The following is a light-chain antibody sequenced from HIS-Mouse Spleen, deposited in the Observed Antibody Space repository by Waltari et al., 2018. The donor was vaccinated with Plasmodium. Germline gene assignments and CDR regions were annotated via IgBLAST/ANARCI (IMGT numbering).Light chain of an antibody. V-gene: IGLV1-44*01. J-gene: IGLJ2*01. CDR3: AAWDDSLNGVV. Sequence: QSVLTQPPSASGTPGQRVTIACSVSISSIGSNSVNWYQQLPGTAPKLLTYSNNQRPSGVPDRFSGSKSGTSASLAISGLQSEDEADYYCAAWDDSLNGVVFAGGTKLTVL. CDR2: SNN. CDR1: ISSIGSNS.